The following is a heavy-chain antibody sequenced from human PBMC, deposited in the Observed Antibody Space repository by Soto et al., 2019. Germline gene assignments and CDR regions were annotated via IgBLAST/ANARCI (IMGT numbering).Heavy chain of an antibody. CDR2: IYYSGST. CDR3: ARAIDYDILTGTYYYYGMDV. J-gene: IGHJ6*02. V-gene: IGHV4-30-4*01. CDR1: GGSISSGDYY. D-gene: IGHD3-9*01. Sequence: QVQLQESGPGLVKPSQTLSLTCTVSGGSISSGDYYWSWIRQPPGKGLEWIGYIYYSGSTYYNPSLQSRVTISVDTSKTQFSLKLSSVTAADTAVYYCARAIDYDILTGTYYYYGMDVWGQGTTVTVSS.